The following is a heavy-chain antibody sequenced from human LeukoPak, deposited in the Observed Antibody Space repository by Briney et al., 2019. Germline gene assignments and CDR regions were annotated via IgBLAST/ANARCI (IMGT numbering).Heavy chain of an antibody. CDR1: GRSISSSIYY. CDR3: ARRGIMITFGDWYFDL. CDR2: IDYSGST. V-gene: IGHV4-39*01. J-gene: IGHJ2*01. D-gene: IGHD3-16*01. Sequence: ASETLSLTCTVSGRSISSSIYYWGWIRQPPGKGLEWIGSIDYSGSTYYNPSLKSRVTISVDTSKNQFSLKLSSVTAADTAMYYCARRGIMITFGDWYFDLWGRGTLVTVSS.